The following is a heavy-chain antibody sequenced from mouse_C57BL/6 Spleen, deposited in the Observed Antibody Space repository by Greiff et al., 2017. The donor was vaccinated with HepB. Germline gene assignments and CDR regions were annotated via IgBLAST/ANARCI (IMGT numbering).Heavy chain of an antibody. CDR3: ARDYDNHYYPIYY. CDR2: IYPGDGDT. D-gene: IGHD2-1*01. J-gene: IGHJ4*01. Sequence: QVQLKESGPELVKPGASVKISCKASGYAFSSSWMNWVKQRPGKGLEWIGRIYPGDGDTNYNGKFKGKATLTADKSSSTAYMQLSSLTSEDSAVYFCARDYDNHYYPIYYFFQATSVTVSS. CDR1: GYAFSSSW. V-gene: IGHV1-82*01.